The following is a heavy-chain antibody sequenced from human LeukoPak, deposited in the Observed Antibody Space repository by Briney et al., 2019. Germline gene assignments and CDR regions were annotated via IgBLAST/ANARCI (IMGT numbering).Heavy chain of an antibody. Sequence: SSVKVSCEASGGTFSSYTISWVRQAPGQGLEWMGRIIPILGIANYAQKFQGRVTITADKSTSTAYIELSSLRSEDTAVYYCARTIPYYYYYMDVWGKGTTVTVSS. CDR3: ARTIPYYYYYMDV. CDR2: IIPILGIA. D-gene: IGHD3-3*01. CDR1: GGTFSSYT. J-gene: IGHJ6*03. V-gene: IGHV1-69*02.